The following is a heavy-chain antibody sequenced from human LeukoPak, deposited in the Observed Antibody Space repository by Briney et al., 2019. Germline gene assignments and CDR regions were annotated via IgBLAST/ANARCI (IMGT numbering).Heavy chain of an antibody. V-gene: IGHV4-34*01. Sequence: PSETLSLTCAVYGGSFSGYYWSWIRQPPGKGLEWIGEINHSGSTNYNPSLKSRVTISVDTSKNQFSLKLSSVTAADTAVYYCARDGESGSRDAFDIWGQGTMVTVSS. J-gene: IGHJ3*02. CDR1: GGSFSGYY. D-gene: IGHD1-26*01. CDR2: INHSGST. CDR3: ARDGESGSRDAFDI.